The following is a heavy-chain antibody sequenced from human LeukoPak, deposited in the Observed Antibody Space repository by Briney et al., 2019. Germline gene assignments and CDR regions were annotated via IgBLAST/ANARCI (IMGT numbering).Heavy chain of an antibody. CDR1: GFTFSIYA. V-gene: IGHV3-23*01. Sequence: GGSLRLSCAVSGFTFSIYAMTWVRQAPGKGLYWVSAISGSDGSTYYAETVKGRFTISRDNSKNTFNLQMNSLRAEDTALYYCAKDFHGDFPYFFDYWGQGTLVTVSS. CDR3: AKDFHGDFPYFFDY. J-gene: IGHJ4*02. CDR2: ISGSDGST.